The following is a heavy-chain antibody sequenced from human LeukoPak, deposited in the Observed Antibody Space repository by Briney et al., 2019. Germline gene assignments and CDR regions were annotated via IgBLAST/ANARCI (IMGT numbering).Heavy chain of an antibody. Sequence: ASETLSLTCAVYGGSFRGYYWSWIRQPPGKGLEWIGEINHSGSTNYNPSLKSRVTISVDTSKNQFSLKLSSVTAADTAVYYCARAWIAYDYWGQGTLVTVSS. V-gene: IGHV4-34*01. CDR3: ARAWIAYDY. D-gene: IGHD2-2*03. J-gene: IGHJ4*02. CDR2: INHSGST. CDR1: GGSFRGYY.